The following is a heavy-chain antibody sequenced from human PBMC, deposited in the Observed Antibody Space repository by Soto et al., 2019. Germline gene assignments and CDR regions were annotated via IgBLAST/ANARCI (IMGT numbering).Heavy chain of an antibody. CDR2: INPSSGGT. CDR3: ARAPRYDAFDI. CDR1: GYTFTGYY. V-gene: IGHV1-2*04. Sequence: GASVKVSCKASGYTFTGYYMHWVRQAPGQGLEWMGWINPSSGGTNYAQKFQGWVTMTRDASISTAYMELSRLRSDDTAVYYCARAPRYDAFDIWGQGTMVTVSS. J-gene: IGHJ3*02.